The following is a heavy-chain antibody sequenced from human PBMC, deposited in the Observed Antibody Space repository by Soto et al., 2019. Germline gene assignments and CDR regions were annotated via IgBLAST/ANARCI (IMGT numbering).Heavy chain of an antibody. Sequence: QVQLVQSGAEVKKPGSSVKVSCKAYGGTFSSYAISWVRQAPGQGLEWMGGIIPIFGTANYAQKFQGRVTITADESTSTAYMELSSLRSEDTAVYYCARGPVGGISAYDYGMDVWGQGTTVTVSS. CDR2: IIPIFGTA. CDR3: ARGPVGGISAYDYGMDV. J-gene: IGHJ6*02. V-gene: IGHV1-69*01. D-gene: IGHD3-16*02. CDR1: GGTFSSYA.